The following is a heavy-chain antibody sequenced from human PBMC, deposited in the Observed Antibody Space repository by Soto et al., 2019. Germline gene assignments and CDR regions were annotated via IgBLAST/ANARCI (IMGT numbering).Heavy chain of an antibody. J-gene: IGHJ2*01. Sequence: PEETLSLTCTVSGGSISGYSWSWIRQPPGKGLEWIGHIYYIGSTNYNPSLKSRVTISVDTSKNQFSLKLSSVTAADTAVYYCAKKGSPSGDHKNWYFDLWGRGALVTVSS. CDR2: IYYIGST. CDR1: GGSISGYS. D-gene: IGHD1-26*01. V-gene: IGHV4-59*01. CDR3: AKKGSPSGDHKNWYFDL.